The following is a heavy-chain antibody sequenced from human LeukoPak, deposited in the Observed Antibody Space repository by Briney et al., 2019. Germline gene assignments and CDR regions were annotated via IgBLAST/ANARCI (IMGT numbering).Heavy chain of an antibody. Sequence: GGSLRLSYAASGFTFSSYSMNWVRQAPGKGLEWVSYISTSSSTIYYADSVKGRFTISRDNAKNSLYLQMNSLRDEDTAVYYCARDAAPSEYGDLYYFDYWGQGTLVTVSA. CDR3: ARDAAPSEYGDLYYFDY. D-gene: IGHD4-17*01. V-gene: IGHV3-48*02. CDR1: GFTFSSYS. J-gene: IGHJ4*02. CDR2: ISTSSSTI.